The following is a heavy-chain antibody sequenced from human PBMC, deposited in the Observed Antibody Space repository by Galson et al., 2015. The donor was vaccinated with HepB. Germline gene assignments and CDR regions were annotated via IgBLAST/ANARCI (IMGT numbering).Heavy chain of an antibody. CDR3: ARGLVATISGGYYYYYGMDV. D-gene: IGHD5-12*01. Sequence: SLRLSCAAPGFTVSSNYMSWVRQAPGKGLEWVSVIYSGGSTYYADSVKGRFTISRHNSKNTLYLQMNSLRAEDTAVYYCARGLVATISGGYYYYYGMDVWGQGTTVTVSS. J-gene: IGHJ6*02. CDR2: IYSGGST. V-gene: IGHV3-53*04. CDR1: GFTVSSNY.